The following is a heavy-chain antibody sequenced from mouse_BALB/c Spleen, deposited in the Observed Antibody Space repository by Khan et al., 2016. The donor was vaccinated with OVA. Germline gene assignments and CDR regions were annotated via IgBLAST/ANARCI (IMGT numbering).Heavy chain of an antibody. D-gene: IGHD2-4*01. V-gene: IGHV1-5*01. CDR2: IYPGISDT. J-gene: IGHJ2*01. Sequence: EVQLVESGTVLARPGASVKMSCKASGYSFTSYWMHWITQRPGQGLEWIGAIYPGISDTRYNQKFKGKAKLTAVTSASTAYMELSSLTNEDSAVYYCTRSYDSYYFDYWGQGTTLTVSS. CDR1: GYSFTSYW. CDR3: TRSYDSYYFDY.